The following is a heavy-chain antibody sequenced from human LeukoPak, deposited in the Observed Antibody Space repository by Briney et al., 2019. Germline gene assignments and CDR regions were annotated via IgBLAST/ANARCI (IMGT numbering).Heavy chain of an antibody. Sequence: GGSLRLSCAASGFTFSNYWMSWVRQAPGKGPEWVANIKEDGSEKYYVDSVTGRFSISRDNAKNSLYLQMNSLRAEDTAVYYCARSTPMVPGNYFDYWGQGNVVTVSS. V-gene: IGHV3-7*01. CDR1: GFTFSNYW. CDR2: IKEDGSEK. CDR3: ARSTPMVPGNYFDY. D-gene: IGHD5-18*01. J-gene: IGHJ4*02.